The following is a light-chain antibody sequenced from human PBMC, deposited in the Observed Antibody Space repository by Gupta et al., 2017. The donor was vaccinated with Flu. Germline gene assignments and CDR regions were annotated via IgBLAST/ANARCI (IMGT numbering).Light chain of an antibody. CDR1: QSVSSNY. J-gene: IGKJ4*01. Sequence: EIVLTQSPGTLSLSPGERVTLSCRASQSVSSNYLAWYQQKPGQAPRLLIYGASTRATGIPDRFSGGGSGTDFTLTISRLEPEDFAVYFCQQYARSPLTFGGGTRVEI. V-gene: IGKV3-20*01. CDR3: QQYARSPLT. CDR2: GAS.